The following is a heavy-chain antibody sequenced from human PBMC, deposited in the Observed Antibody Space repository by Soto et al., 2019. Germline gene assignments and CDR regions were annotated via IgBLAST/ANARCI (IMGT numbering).Heavy chain of an antibody. J-gene: IGHJ6*02. CDR3: ARYSITRLSYGIPGMDV. Sequence: EVRLLESGGGLVQPGGSLRLSCAASGFTFNTYAMSWVRQAPGKGLEWVSVIGGGGGSTHYADSVKGRFTISRDNSKNTLYLQMNSLRADDTSIYYCARYSITRLSYGIPGMDVWGQGTKVT. D-gene: IGHD3-10*01. V-gene: IGHV3-23*01. CDR2: IGGGGGST. CDR1: GFTFNTYA.